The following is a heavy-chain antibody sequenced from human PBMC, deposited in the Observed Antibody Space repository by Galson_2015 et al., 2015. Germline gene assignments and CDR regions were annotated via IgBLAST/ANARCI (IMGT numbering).Heavy chain of an antibody. V-gene: IGHV1-46*01. CDR2: INPSGGST. Sequence: SVKVSCKASGYTFTSYDMHWVRQAPGQGLEWMGIINPSGGSTSYAQKFQGRVTMTRDTSTSTVYMELSSLRSEDTAVYYCAVTYGSGYYYMDVWGKGTTVTVYS. D-gene: IGHD3-10*01. J-gene: IGHJ6*03. CDR3: AVTYGSGYYYMDV. CDR1: GYTFTSYD.